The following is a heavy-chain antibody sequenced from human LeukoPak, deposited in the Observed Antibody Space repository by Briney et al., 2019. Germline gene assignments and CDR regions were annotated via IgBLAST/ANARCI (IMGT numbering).Heavy chain of an antibody. J-gene: IGHJ5*02. CDR2: IYYSGST. Sequence: PSETLSLTCTVSGGSIGSSSYYWGWIRQPPGKGLEWIGSIYYSGSTYYNPSLKSRVTISVYTSKNQFSLKLSSVTAADTAVYYCARETYYDFWSGYFAPNWFDPWGQGTLVTVSS. CDR1: GGSIGSSSYY. CDR3: ARETYYDFWSGYFAPNWFDP. D-gene: IGHD3-3*01. V-gene: IGHV4-39*07.